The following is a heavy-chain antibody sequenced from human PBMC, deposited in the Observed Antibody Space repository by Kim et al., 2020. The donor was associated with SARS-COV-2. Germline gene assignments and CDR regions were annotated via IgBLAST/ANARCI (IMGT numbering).Heavy chain of an antibody. J-gene: IGHJ4*02. D-gene: IGHD3-22*01. CDR3: ARDSLYDSSGYLTPFDY. CDR1: GGSISSYY. Sequence: SETLSLTCTVSGGSISSYYWSWIRQPAGKGLEWIGRIYTSGSTNYNPSLKSRVTMSVDTSKNQFSLKLSSVTAADTAVYYCARDSLYDSSGYLTPFDYWGQGTLVTVSS. V-gene: IGHV4-4*07. CDR2: IYTSGST.